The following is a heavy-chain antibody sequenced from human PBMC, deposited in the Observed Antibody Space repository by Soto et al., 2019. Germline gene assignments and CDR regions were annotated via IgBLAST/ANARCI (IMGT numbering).Heavy chain of an antibody. CDR3: AKDWGSSGWYNWFDP. Sequence: QVPLVESGGGVVQSGRSLSLSCAASGFTFSTSGMHWIRQAPGKGLEWVAMISHDGGATYYVDSVKGRFTISRDTDKNTLHLQIDSLRPEDTATYYCAKDWGSSGWYNWFDPRGQGTLVTVSS. V-gene: IGHV3-30*18. J-gene: IGHJ5*02. CDR2: ISHDGGAT. D-gene: IGHD6-13*01. CDR1: GFTFSTSG.